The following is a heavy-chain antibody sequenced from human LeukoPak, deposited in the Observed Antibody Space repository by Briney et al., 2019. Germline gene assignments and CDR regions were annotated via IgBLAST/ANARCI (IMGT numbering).Heavy chain of an antibody. CDR2: IYYSGST. Sequence: SETLSLTCTVSGGSISSSSYYWGWIRQPPGKGLEWIGSIYYSGSTYYNPSLKSRVTISVDTSKNQFSLKLSSVTAADTAVYYCARAIYSSGWYYVPNYPFDPWGQGTLVTVSS. D-gene: IGHD6-19*01. V-gene: IGHV4-39*07. CDR1: GGSISSSSYY. CDR3: ARAIYSSGWYYVPNYPFDP. J-gene: IGHJ5*02.